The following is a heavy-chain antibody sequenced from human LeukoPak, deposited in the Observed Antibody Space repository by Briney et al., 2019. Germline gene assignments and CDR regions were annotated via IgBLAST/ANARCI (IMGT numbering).Heavy chain of an antibody. V-gene: IGHV1-2*02. CDR2: INPNSGGT. CDR1: GCTFTGYY. J-gene: IGHJ4*02. D-gene: IGHD3-3*01. Sequence: ASVKVSCKASGCTFTGYYMHWVRQAPGPGLEWMGWINPNSGGTNYAQKFQGRVTMTRETSISTAYMELSRLRSDDTAVYYCARGPILRDFWSGYYPDYFDYWGQGTLVTVSS. CDR3: ARGPILRDFWSGYYPDYFDY.